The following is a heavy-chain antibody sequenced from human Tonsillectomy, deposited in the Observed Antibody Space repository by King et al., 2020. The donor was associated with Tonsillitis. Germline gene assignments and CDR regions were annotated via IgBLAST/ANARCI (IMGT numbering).Heavy chain of an antibody. V-gene: IGHV3-23*04. J-gene: IGHJ4*02. CDR1: GFNFRAYA. CDR2: VAPSGDRT. D-gene: IGHD2-15*01. CDR3: AKDGPMSAHVPYYLDL. Sequence: VQLVESGGGLVRPGGSLRLSCTASGFNFRAYAMNWLRQAPGKGLEWVSFVAPSGDRTYFADTVKGRANISRDNSNNMLYLEMDSLRVDDTAMYYCAKDGPMSAHVPYYLDLWGPGTAVTVSS.